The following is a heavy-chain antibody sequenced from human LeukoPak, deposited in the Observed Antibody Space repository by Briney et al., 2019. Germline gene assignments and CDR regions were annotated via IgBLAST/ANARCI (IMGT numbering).Heavy chain of an antibody. J-gene: IGHJ5*02. CDR3: VRGRGVATKRDWFDP. CDR2: MNPNSGNT. V-gene: IGHV1-8*01. CDR1: GYTFTSYD. D-gene: IGHD5-12*01. Sequence: ASVKVSCKASGYTFTSYDINWVRQATGQGLEWMGWMNPNSGNTGYAQKFQGRVTMTRNTSISTAYMELSSLRSEDTAVYYCVRGRGVATKRDWFDPWGQGTLVTVSS.